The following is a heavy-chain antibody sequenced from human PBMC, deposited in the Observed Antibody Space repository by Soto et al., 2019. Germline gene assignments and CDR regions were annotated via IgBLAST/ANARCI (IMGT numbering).Heavy chain of an antibody. CDR3: AKDPKYSNYVKSDPENWFDP. V-gene: IGHV3-23*01. Sequence: EVQLLESGGGLVQPGGSLRLSCAASGFTFSSYAMSWVRQAPGKGLEWVSAISGSGGSTYYADSVKGRFTISRDNSKNTLYLQMNSLRAEDTAVYYCAKDPKYSNYVKSDPENWFDPWGQGTLVTVSS. CDR1: GFTFSSYA. CDR2: ISGSGGST. D-gene: IGHD4-4*01. J-gene: IGHJ5*02.